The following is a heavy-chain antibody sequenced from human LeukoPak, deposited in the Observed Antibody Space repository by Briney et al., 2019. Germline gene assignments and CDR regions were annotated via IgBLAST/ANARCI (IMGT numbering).Heavy chain of an antibody. Sequence: SETLSLTCAVSGYSISSGYYWGWIRQPPGKGLEWIGSIYHSGSTYYNPPLKSRVTISVDTSTNQFSLKLISVTAADTAVYYCARDRNDFWSGYYRYWGQGTLVTVSS. CDR2: IYHSGST. J-gene: IGHJ4*02. V-gene: IGHV4-38-2*02. CDR3: ARDRNDFWSGYYRY. CDR1: GYSISSGYY. D-gene: IGHD3-3*01.